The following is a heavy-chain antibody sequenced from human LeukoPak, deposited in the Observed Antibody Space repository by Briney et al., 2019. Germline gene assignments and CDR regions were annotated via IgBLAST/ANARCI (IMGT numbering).Heavy chain of an antibody. CDR3: TLVTRATAAVDY. CDR1: GFTFTSYG. CDR2: IWYDGSDK. Sequence: GGSLRLSCAASGFTFTSYGMYWVRQAPGKGLEWVAFIWYDGSDKYYADSVKGRFTISRDNAEKSLYLQMNSLRVEDTAVYYCTLVTRATAAVDYWGQGTMVTVSS. D-gene: IGHD6-13*01. V-gene: IGHV3-33*03. J-gene: IGHJ4*02.